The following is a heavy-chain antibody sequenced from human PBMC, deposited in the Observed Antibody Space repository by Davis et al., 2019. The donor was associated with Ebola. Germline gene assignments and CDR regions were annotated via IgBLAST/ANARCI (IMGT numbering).Heavy chain of an antibody. Sequence: AASVKVSCKASGYTFTSYGISWVRQAPGQGLEWMGWISAYNGNTNYAQKLQGRVTMTTDTSTSTAYMELRSLRSDDTAVYYCARDGFMVHRHGYYFDYWGQGTLVTVSS. CDR2: ISAYNGNT. CDR1: GYTFTSYG. D-gene: IGHD3-10*01. J-gene: IGHJ4*02. V-gene: IGHV1-18*01. CDR3: ARDGFMVHRHGYYFDY.